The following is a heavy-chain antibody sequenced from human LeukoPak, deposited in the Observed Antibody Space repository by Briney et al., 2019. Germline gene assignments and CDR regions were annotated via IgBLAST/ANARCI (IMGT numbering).Heavy chain of an antibody. CDR1: GFTFSGSA. CDR2: IRSKANNYAT. Sequence: GGSLKLSCVVSGFTFSGSAVHWVRQASGKGLEWVGRIRSKANNYATAYAASVKGRFTISRDDSKNTAYLQMNSLKTEDTAVYYCTGDNFDSSVKFDYWGQGTLVTVSS. V-gene: IGHV3-73*01. CDR3: TGDNFDSSVKFDY. D-gene: IGHD3-22*01. J-gene: IGHJ4*02.